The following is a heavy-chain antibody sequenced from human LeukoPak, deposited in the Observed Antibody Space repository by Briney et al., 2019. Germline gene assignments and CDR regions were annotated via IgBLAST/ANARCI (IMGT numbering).Heavy chain of an antibody. J-gene: IGHJ6*03. CDR3: ARAGRKSRGVDLVRKKETGYYYMDV. CDR1: GFTLSTYA. CDR2: TSSSDAGT. Sequence: GGSLRLSCAASGFTLSTYAMSWVRQTPGKGLEWVAATSSSDAGTYHADSVRGRFTISRDNSKNALYLQMNSLRAEDTAVYYCARAGRKSRGVDLVRKKETGYYYMDVWGKGTTVTVSS. V-gene: IGHV3-23*01. D-gene: IGHD3-10*02.